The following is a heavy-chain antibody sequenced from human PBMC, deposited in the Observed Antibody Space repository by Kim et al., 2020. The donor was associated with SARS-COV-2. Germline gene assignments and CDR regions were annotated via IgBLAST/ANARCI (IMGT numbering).Heavy chain of an antibody. J-gene: IGHJ4*02. V-gene: IGHV5-51*01. CDR3: ARHRSKDLVDY. CDR1: GYTFSNNW. CDR2: FFPADSDT. Sequence: GESLKISCKGSGYTFSNNWIAWVRQMPGKGLEWMGIFFPADSDTRYSPSFQGQVTMSGDKSINTAYLQWSSLKASDSAMYYCARHRSKDLVDYWGQGTRV.